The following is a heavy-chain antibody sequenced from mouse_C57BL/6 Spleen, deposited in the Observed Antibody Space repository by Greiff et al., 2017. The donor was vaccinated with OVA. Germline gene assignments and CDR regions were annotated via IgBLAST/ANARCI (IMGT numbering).Heavy chain of an antibody. CDR3: ARLDGYDWYFDV. V-gene: IGHV5-6*01. Sequence: VQLKESGGDLVKPGGSLKLSCAASGFTFSSYGMSWVRQTPDKRLEWVATISSGGSYTYYPDSVKGRFTISRDNAKNTLYLQMSSLKSEDTAMYYCARLDGYDWYFDVWGTGTTVTVSS. CDR1: GFTFSSYG. D-gene: IGHD2-2*01. CDR2: ISSGGSYT. J-gene: IGHJ1*03.